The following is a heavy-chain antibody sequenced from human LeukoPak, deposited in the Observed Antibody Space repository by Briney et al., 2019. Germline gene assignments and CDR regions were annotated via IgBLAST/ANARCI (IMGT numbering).Heavy chain of an antibody. CDR3: ARGENYSSGWYGDAFDI. J-gene: IGHJ3*02. V-gene: IGHV1-46*01. CDR2: INPNGGTT. CDR1: GYTFISNY. D-gene: IGHD6-19*01. Sequence: ASVKVSCKASGYTFISNYIHWLRQSPGQGLEWMGMINPNGGTTSYAQKLQDRVTMTRDTSTSTAYMELSSLRAEDTAVYYCARGENYSSGWYGDAFDIWGQGTMVTVSS.